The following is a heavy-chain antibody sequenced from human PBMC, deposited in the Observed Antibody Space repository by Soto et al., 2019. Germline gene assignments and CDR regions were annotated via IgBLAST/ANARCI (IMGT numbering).Heavy chain of an antibody. CDR1: GSSIIAEQR. CDR2: IHHRGIT. J-gene: IGHJ4*03. V-gene: IGHV4-4*02. Sequence: QMQLEESGPGLVKPSETLSLTCAVSGSSIIAEQRWTWVRPTPGKGLAWIGEIHHRGITRTNPSLMELVTTLVEKSRKQIFLNLNLVTAEDTAVYYCAKGFGWYAMEHWGQGTLVIV. D-gene: IGHD6-19*01. CDR3: AKGFGWYAMEH.